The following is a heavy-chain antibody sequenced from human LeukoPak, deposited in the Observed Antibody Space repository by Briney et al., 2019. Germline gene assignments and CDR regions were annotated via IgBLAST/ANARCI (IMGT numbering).Heavy chain of an antibody. CDR3: AKVRYYYGSGSYSLGY. CDR1: GFTFSVYA. V-gene: IGHV3-23*01. CDR2: ISGSGGDT. Sequence: GGSLRLSCAASGFTFSVYAMSWVRQAPGKGLEWVSAISGSGGDTFYADSVKGRFIVSRDNSKNTLYLQMNSLRAEDTAVYYCAKVRYYYGSGSYSLGYWGQGTLVTVSS. D-gene: IGHD3-10*01. J-gene: IGHJ4*02.